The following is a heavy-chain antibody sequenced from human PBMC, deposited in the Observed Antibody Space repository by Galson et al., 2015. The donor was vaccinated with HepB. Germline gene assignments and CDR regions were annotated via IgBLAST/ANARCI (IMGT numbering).Heavy chain of an antibody. V-gene: IGHV7-4-1*02. Sequence: SVKVSCKASGYTFNKNAMNWARQAPGQGLEWMGWINTNTGSPTYAQGFTGRFVFSLDTSVGTAYLQISSLKPEDSAVYYCTRTAYSGNYYFDSWGQGTLVTVSS. CDR2: INTNTGSP. D-gene: IGHD5-12*01. CDR1: GYTFNKNA. J-gene: IGHJ4*02. CDR3: TRTAYSGNYYFDS.